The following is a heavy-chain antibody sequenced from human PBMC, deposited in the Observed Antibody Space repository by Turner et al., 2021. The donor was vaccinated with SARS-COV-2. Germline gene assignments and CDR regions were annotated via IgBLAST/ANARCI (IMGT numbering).Heavy chain of an antibody. V-gene: IGHV4-4*02. Sequence: QVHLQESGPGRVRPSGTLSLTSTVSGGPFSGANWWNWVRQAPGKGLEWIGEIHHYGGTNYNPSLKSRVSISLDDSKRQFSLILNSATAADTAVYYCARGGGYCLDYWGQGMLVTVSS. D-gene: IGHD2-21*01. J-gene: IGHJ4*02. CDR3: ARGGGYCLDY. CDR1: GGPFSGANW. CDR2: IHHYGGT.